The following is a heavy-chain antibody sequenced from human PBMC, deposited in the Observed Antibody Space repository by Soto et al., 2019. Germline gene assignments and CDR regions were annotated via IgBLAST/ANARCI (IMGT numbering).Heavy chain of an antibody. CDR1: GFTFSSYS. Sequence: GGSLRLSCAASGFTFSSYSMSWVRQAPGKGLEWVSAISGSGGSTYYADSVKGRFTISRDNSKNTLYLQMNSLRAEDTAVYYCAKDGWLRLVFAYYFDYWGQGTLVTVSS. V-gene: IGHV3-23*01. J-gene: IGHJ4*02. CDR2: ISGSGGST. CDR3: AKDGWLRLVFAYYFDY. D-gene: IGHD5-12*01.